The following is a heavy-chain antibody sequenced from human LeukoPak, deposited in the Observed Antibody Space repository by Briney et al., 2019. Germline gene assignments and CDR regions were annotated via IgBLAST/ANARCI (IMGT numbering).Heavy chain of an antibody. D-gene: IGHD3-3*01. CDR1: GFTFSTYA. Sequence: PGGSLRLSCAASGFTFSTYAMSWVRQAPGKGLEWVSAISGSGDSTYYADSVKGRFTISRDNSKNTLYLQMSSLRAEDTAVYYCAKLITIFGVVDYWGQGTLVTVSS. CDR3: AKLITIFGVVDY. CDR2: ISGSGDST. V-gene: IGHV3-23*01. J-gene: IGHJ4*02.